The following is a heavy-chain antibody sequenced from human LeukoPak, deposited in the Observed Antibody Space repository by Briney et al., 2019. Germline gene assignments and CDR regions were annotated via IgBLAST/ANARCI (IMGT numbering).Heavy chain of an antibody. D-gene: IGHD1-26*01. CDR3: ARERGILRGDAFDI. Sequence: SETLSLTCTVSGVSISTYYWTWIRQPAGKGLEWIGRIYSSGNTNYNPSLESRVTMSIDTSKNQFSLKLSSVTATDTAVYYCARERGILRGDAFDIWGQGTMVTVSS. J-gene: IGHJ3*02. CDR2: IYSSGNT. CDR1: GVSISTYY. V-gene: IGHV4-4*07.